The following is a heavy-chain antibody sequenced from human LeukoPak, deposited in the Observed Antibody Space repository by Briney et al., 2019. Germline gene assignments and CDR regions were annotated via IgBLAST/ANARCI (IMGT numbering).Heavy chain of an antibody. J-gene: IGHJ4*02. V-gene: IGHV3-23*01. CDR2: ISGSGGST. Sequence: PGGSLRLSCAASGFTFSNYWMSWVRQAPGKGLEWVSAISGSGGSTYYADSVKGRFTISRDNSKNTLYLQMNSLRAEDTAIYYCAKELSSGLWREEYFDYWGQGTLVTVSS. CDR1: GFTFSNYW. CDR3: AKELSSGLWREEYFDY. D-gene: IGHD6-19*01.